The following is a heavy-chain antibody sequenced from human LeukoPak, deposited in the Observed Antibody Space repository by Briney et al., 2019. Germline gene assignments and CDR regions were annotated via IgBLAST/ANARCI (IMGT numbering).Heavy chain of an antibody. CDR3: ATEGYGGHRQFDY. V-gene: IGHV1-24*01. CDR2: FDPEDGET. J-gene: IGHJ4*02. D-gene: IGHD4-23*01. CDR1: RYTLTELS. Sequence: AAVKVSCKVSRYTLTELSMHWVRQAPGKGLEWMGGFDPEDGETIYAQKFQGRVTMTEDTSTDTAYMELSSLRSEDTAVYYCATEGYGGHRQFDYRGPGNLGTVSS.